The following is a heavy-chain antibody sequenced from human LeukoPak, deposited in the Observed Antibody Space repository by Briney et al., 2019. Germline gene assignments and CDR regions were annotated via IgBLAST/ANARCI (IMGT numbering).Heavy chain of an antibody. V-gene: IGHV4-61*02. CDR1: GVSISSGSYY. CDR2: IYTSGST. D-gene: IGHD3-10*01. CDR3: ARGELLWFGELSGYGMDV. J-gene: IGHJ6*02. Sequence: PSQTLSLTCTVSGVSISSGSYYWSWIRQPAGKGLEWIGRIYTSGSTNYNPSLKSRVTISVDTSKNQFSLKLSSVTAADTAVYYYARGELLWFGELSGYGMDVWGQGTTVTVSS.